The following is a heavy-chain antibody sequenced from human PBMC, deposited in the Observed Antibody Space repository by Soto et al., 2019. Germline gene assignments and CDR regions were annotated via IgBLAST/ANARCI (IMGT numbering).Heavy chain of an antibody. CDR1: GFTFINYA. CDR2: ISGGGDAA. CDR3: ARRILGSTSRPNYWYFDL. J-gene: IGHJ2*01. D-gene: IGHD2-2*01. V-gene: IGHV3-23*01. Sequence: EVHLLESGGGLVQPGGSLRLSCAGSGFTFINYAMNCVRQAPGKGLEWVSSISGGGDAAFFPDSVRGRYTISRDSSQNTVTLQMNSLGVDDTAVYYWARRILGSTSRPNYWYFDLWGRGTLVTVSS.